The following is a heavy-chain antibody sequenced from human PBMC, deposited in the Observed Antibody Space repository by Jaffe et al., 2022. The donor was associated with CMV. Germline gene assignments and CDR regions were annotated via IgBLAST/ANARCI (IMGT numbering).Heavy chain of an antibody. J-gene: IGHJ6*02. CDR3: ARDFGEVRHYDFWSGRKYYYYGMDV. Sequence: EVQLVESGGGLVKPGGSLRLSCAASGFTFSSYSMNWVRQAPGKGLEWVSSISSSSSYIYYADSVKGRFTISRDNAKNSLYLQMNSLRAEDTAVYYCARDFGEVRHYDFWSGRKYYYYGMDVWGQGTTVTVSS. V-gene: IGHV3-21*01. CDR2: ISSSSSYI. D-gene: IGHD3-3*01. CDR1: GFTFSSYS.